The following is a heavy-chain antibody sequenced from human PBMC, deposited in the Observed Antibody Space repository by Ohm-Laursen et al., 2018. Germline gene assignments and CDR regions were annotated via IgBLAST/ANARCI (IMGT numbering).Heavy chain of an antibody. CDR2: INNDGSFT. V-gene: IGHV3-74*01. Sequence: SLRLSCTASGFTFSSYWMHWVRQAPGRGLVWVSRINNDGSFTNYAGSVKGRFTISRDNAKNALYLQMSSLRAEDTAVYYRARDQDGRGPTVDYWGQGTLVTVSS. D-gene: IGHD3-10*01. CDR1: GFTFSSYW. CDR3: ARDQDGRGPTVDY. J-gene: IGHJ4*02.